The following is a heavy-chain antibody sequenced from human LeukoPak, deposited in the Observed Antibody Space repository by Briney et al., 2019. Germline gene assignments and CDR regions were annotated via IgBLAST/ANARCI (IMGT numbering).Heavy chain of an antibody. Sequence: ASVKVSCKASGYTFTSYGISWVRQAPGQGLEWMGWISAYNGNTNYAQKLQGRVTMTTDTSTSTAYMELRSLRSDDTAVYYCARVGGGREYCSSTSCSLIDYWGQGTLVTVSS. CDR2: ISAYNGNT. D-gene: IGHD2-2*01. V-gene: IGHV1-18*01. CDR3: ARVGGGREYCSSTSCSLIDY. J-gene: IGHJ4*02. CDR1: GYTFTSYG.